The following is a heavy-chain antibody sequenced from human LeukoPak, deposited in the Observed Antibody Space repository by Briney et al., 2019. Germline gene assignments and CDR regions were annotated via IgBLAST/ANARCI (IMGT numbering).Heavy chain of an antibody. CDR1: GFTFSSYE. J-gene: IGHJ4*02. Sequence: GGSLRLSCAASGFTFSSYEMNWVRQAPGKGLEWVSYISSSGSTIYYADSVKGRFTISRDNSKNTLYLQMNSLRAEDTAVYYCAKSPWYYDSSGYPSWGQGTLVTVSS. CDR3: AKSPWYYDSSGYPS. D-gene: IGHD3-22*01. V-gene: IGHV3-48*03. CDR2: ISSSGSTI.